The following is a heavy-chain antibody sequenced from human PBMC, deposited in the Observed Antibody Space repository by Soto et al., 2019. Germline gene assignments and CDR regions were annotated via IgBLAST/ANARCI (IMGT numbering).Heavy chain of an antibody. CDR2: LWSNGIKT. CDR1: GFSLSRYG. V-gene: IGHV3-33*01. CDR3: ARDLHYWSLLIDP. Sequence: GGSLRLSCTASGFSLSRYGLHWVRQAPGKGLQWVAGLWSNGIKTSYTDSVKGRFTISRDTSKNILYLQMNTLGAEDTAVYYCARDLHYWSLLIDPWAQGTLVTVST. J-gene: IGHJ5*02. D-gene: IGHD2-8*02.